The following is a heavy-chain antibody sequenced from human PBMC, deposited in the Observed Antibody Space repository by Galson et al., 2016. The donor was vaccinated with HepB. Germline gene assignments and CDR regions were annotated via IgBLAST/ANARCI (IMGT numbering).Heavy chain of an antibody. V-gene: IGHV3-23*01. D-gene: IGHD1-26*01. CDR2: ISGSATST. CDR1: GFTFNDYA. CDR3: ARASGSYFHWYVDL. Sequence: SLRLSCAASGFTFNDYAMSWVRQAPGKGLEWVSIISGSATSTYFADSVQGRFSTSRDKYKNTLFLQMNRLRAEATAVYYGARASGSYFHWYVDLWGRGTLVTVSS. J-gene: IGHJ2*01.